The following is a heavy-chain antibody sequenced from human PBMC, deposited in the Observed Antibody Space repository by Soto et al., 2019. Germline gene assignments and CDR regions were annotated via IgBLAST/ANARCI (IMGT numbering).Heavy chain of an antibody. J-gene: IGHJ6*02. CDR3: ASGTMVRGYYYYYGMDV. Sequence: QVQLVQSGAEVKKPGASVKVSCKASGYTFTSYGISWVRQAPGQGLEWMGWISAYNGNTNYAQKLQGRVTMTTDTSKSTAYMELRRLRSDDTAVYYCASGTMVRGYYYYYGMDVWGQGTTVTVSS. CDR2: ISAYNGNT. D-gene: IGHD3-10*01. V-gene: IGHV1-18*01. CDR1: GYTFTSYG.